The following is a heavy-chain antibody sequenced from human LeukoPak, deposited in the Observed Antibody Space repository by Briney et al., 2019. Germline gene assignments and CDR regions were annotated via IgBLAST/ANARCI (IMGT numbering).Heavy chain of an antibody. Sequence: GGSLRLSCAASGFTISTYWMSWVRQAPGKGLEWVGNIKQDGSDKYYVDSVKGRFTISRDNAKKSVYLQMNSLRVEDTAVYYCARDGPAAYYGSPFDYWGQGTLVTVSS. J-gene: IGHJ4*02. CDR3: ARDGPAAYYGSPFDY. CDR1: GFTISTYW. CDR2: IKQDGSDK. V-gene: IGHV3-7*01. D-gene: IGHD3-10*01.